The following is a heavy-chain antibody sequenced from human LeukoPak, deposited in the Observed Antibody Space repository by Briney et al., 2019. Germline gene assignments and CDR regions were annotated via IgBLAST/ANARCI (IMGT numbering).Heavy chain of an antibody. J-gene: IGHJ1*01. CDR2: IYYSGST. CDR1: GGSISSSSYY. Sequence: TTSETLSLTYTVSGGSISSSSYYWGWIRQPPGKGLEWIGSIYYSGSTYYNPSLKSRVTISVDTSKNQFSLKLSSVTAADTAVYYCARAAGDYQYFQHWGQGTLVTVSS. V-gene: IGHV4-39*07. CDR3: ARAAGDYQYFQH. D-gene: IGHD4-17*01.